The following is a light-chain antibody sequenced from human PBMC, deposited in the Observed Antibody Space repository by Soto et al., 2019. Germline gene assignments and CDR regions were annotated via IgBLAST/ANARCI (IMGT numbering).Light chain of an antibody. CDR1: SGHSSYA. CDR3: QTWGTGIRV. J-gene: IGLJ3*02. CDR2: LYSDGSH. V-gene: IGLV4-69*01. Sequence: QAVVTQSPSASASLGASVKLTCTLSSGHSSYAIAWHQQQPEKGPRYLMMLYSDGSHTKGDGIPDRFSGSSSGAERYLTISSLQSEDEADYYCQTWGTGIRVFGGGTKLTVL.